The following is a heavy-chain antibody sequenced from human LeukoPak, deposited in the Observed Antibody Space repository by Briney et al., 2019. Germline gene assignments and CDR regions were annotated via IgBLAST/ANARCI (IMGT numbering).Heavy chain of an antibody. D-gene: IGHD5/OR15-5a*01. J-gene: IGHJ5*02. CDR3: ARKSRVYDFPWFDP. V-gene: IGHV4-31*03. CDR1: GGSIKSDGYC. Sequence: SETLSLTCTVSGGSIKSDGYCWGWIGQHPEKGLEWIGHIYSSGSSYYIPSLKSRVTISVDPSKNQSSLNLTGVTAADTAVYYCARKSRVYDFPWFDPWGQGILGTVS. CDR2: IYSSGSS.